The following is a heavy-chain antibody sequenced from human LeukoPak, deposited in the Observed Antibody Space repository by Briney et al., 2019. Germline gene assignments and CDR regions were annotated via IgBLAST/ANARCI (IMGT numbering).Heavy chain of an antibody. CDR1: GFTFRNYA. J-gene: IGHJ4*02. Sequence: GGSLRLSCAASGFTFRNYAMTWVRQVPGKGLEWVTFIRNDGSNKYYADSVKGRFTISRDNSKNTLYLQMNTLRAEDTAVYYCAKGVKHIVVVTAQHYFDYWGQGTLVTVSS. CDR3: AKGVKHIVVVTAQHYFDY. V-gene: IGHV3-30*02. CDR2: IRNDGSNK. D-gene: IGHD2-21*02.